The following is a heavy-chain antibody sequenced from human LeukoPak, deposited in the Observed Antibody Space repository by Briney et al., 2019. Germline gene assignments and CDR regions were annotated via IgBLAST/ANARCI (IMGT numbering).Heavy chain of an antibody. CDR2: ISDNGGST. CDR3: AKVGVVVGGDYYDD. CDR1: GFTFNINA. V-gene: IGHV3-23*01. Sequence: GGSLRLSCATSGFTFNINAMSWVRQAPGKWLEWVSVISDNGGSTYYADSVKGRFTISRDNSKNTLYLQMNSLRAEDTAVYYCAKVGVVVGGDYYDDWGQGTLATVSS. J-gene: IGHJ4*02. D-gene: IGHD1-26*01.